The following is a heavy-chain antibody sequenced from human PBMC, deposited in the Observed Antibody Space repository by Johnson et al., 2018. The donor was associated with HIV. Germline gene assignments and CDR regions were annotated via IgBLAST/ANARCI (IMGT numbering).Heavy chain of an antibody. J-gene: IGHJ3*02. CDR1: GFTFSSYW. Sequence: VQLVESGGGVVQPGRSLRLSCAASGFTFSSYWMHWVRQAPGKGLVWVSVISGSGGSTYYADSVKGRFTISSDKSKNTLYLQMNSLRAEDTAVYYCARGMWIPEIDAFDIWGQGTMVTVSS. CDR3: ARGMWIPEIDAFDI. D-gene: IGHD5-18*01. V-gene: IGHV3-23*04. CDR2: ISGSGGST.